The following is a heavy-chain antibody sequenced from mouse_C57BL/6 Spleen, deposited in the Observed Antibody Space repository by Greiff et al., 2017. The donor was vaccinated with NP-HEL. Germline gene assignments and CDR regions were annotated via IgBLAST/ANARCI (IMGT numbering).Heavy chain of an antibody. D-gene: IGHD2-3*01. CDR2: IRSKSNNYAT. CDR1: GFSFNTYA. V-gene: IGHV10-1*01. CDR3: VSLGYYSGTY. J-gene: IGHJ3*01. Sequence: EVKLVESGGGLVQPKGSLKLSCAASGFSFNTYAMNWVRQAPGKGLEWVARIRSKSNNYATYYADSVKYRFTISRDDSESMLYLQMNNLKTEDTAMYYCVSLGYYSGTYWGQGTLVTVSA.